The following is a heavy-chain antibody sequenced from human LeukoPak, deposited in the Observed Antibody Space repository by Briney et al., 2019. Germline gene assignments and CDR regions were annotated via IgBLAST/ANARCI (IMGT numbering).Heavy chain of an antibody. Sequence: GGSLRLSCAASGFTFSNAWMSWVRQAPGKGLGWVGRIKSKTDGGTTDYAAPVKGRFTISRDDSKNTLYLQMNSLRAEDTAVYYCAKYRGFGDSYDSWGQGTLVTVSS. J-gene: IGHJ4*02. CDR3: AKYRGFGDSYDS. V-gene: IGHV3-15*01. CDR1: GFTFSNAW. D-gene: IGHD3-10*01. CDR2: IKSKTDGGTT.